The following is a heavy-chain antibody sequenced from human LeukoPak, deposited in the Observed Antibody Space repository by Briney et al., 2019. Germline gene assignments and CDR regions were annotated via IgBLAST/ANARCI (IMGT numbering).Heavy chain of an antibody. CDR1: GFIFSTHA. V-gene: IGHV3-23*01. Sequence: GGSLRLSCVASGFIFSTHAMSWVRLAPGRGLEWVSTISDSGGRTYYTESVKGRFTISRDNSMSTLSLQMKSLRVEDTALYYCARGYCSGGSCTWGLFDSWGQGTLVTVP. CDR3: ARGYCSGGSCTWGLFDS. D-gene: IGHD2-15*01. CDR2: ISDSGGRT. J-gene: IGHJ4*02.